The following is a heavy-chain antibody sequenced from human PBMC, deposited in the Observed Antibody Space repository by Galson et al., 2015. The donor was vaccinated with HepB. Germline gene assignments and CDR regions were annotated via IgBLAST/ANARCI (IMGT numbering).Heavy chain of an antibody. D-gene: IGHD3-3*01. V-gene: IGHV1-69*13. Sequence: SVKVSCKASGGTLSSYAISWVRQAPGQGLEWMGGIIPIFGTANYAQKFQGRVTITADESTSTAYMELSRLRSEDTAVYYCASRYDFWSGYYTNSYYYGMDVWGQGTTFNVSS. J-gene: IGHJ6*02. CDR3: ASRYDFWSGYYTNSYYYGMDV. CDR2: IIPIFGTA. CDR1: GGTLSSYA.